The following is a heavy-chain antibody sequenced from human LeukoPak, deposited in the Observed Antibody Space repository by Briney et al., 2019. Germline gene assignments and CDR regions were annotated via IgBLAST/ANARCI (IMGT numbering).Heavy chain of an antibody. J-gene: IGHJ6*04. V-gene: IGHV3-48*03. CDR1: GFTFSSYE. Sequence: GGSLRLSCAASGFTFSSYEMNWVRQAPGKGLEWVSYISSSGSTIYYADSVKGRFTISRDNAKNSLYLQMNSLRAEDTAVYYCARDGYYYYGVDVWGKGTTVTVSS. CDR2: ISSSGSTI. CDR3: ARDGYYYYGVDV.